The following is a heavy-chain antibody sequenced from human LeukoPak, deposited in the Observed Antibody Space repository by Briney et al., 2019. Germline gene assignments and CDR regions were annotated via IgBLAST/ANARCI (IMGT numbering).Heavy chain of an antibody. V-gene: IGHV4-39*01. CDR3: ARVTLGECSGGSCYSGYYYMDV. Sequence: PSETLSLTCSVSGGSISSSSYYWGWIRQPPGKGLEWIGSIYYSGSTYYNSSLKSRVTISVDTSKNQFSLKLSSATAADTAVYYCARVTLGECSGGSCYSGYYYMDVWGKGTTVTVSS. J-gene: IGHJ6*03. CDR2: IYYSGST. CDR1: GGSISSSSYY. D-gene: IGHD2-15*01.